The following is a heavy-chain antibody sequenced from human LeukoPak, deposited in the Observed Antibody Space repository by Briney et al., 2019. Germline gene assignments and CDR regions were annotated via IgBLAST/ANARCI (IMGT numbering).Heavy chain of an antibody. CDR3: ARELHSSGWYSVYYFDY. V-gene: IGHV4-34*01. CDR1: GGSFSGYY. D-gene: IGHD6-19*01. Sequence: SENLSRNCAVYGGSFSGYYWSWIRQPPGKGLEWIVVINHSGSTYYNPSLRSRVTISVDTSRNEFSLKLSSVTAADTAVYYCARELHSSGWYSVYYFDYWGQGTLVTVSS. CDR2: INHSGST. J-gene: IGHJ4*01.